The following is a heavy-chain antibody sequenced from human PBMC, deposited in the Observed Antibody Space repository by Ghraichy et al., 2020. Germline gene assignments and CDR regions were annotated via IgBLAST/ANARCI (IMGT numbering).Heavy chain of an antibody. CDR2: IYTSGST. CDR3: ARVPKRGATFDY. Sequence: SETLSLTCTVSGGSISSGSYYWSWIRQPARKGLEWIGRIYTSGSTNYNPSLKSRVTISVDTSKNQFSLKLSSVTAADTAVYYCARVPKRGATFDYWGQGTLVTVSS. V-gene: IGHV4-61*02. D-gene: IGHD1-26*01. J-gene: IGHJ4*02. CDR1: GGSISSGSYY.